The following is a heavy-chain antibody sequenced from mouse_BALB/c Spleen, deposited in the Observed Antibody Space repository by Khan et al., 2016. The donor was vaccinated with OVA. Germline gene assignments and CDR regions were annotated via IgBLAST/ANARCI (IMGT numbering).Heavy chain of an antibody. CDR3: TRPYDADY. D-gene: IGHD2-10*01. J-gene: IGHJ2*01. CDR1: GYAFRSYW. Sequence: QVQLQQSGAELMKPGASVKISCEATGYAFRSYWIEWVKQRPGHGLEWVGEILPGTGNTKYNEKFEGKATLTADTSSNTAHLQLSSLTSEDSAVYYCTRPYDADYWGQGTTLTVSS. V-gene: IGHV1-9*01. CDR2: ILPGTGNT.